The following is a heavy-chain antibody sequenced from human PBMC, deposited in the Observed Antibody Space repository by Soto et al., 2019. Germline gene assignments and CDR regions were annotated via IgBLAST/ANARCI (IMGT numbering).Heavy chain of an antibody. CDR2: IYHSGSA. V-gene: IGHV4-4*02. D-gene: IGHD3-10*01. Sequence: SETLSLTCAVSGGSISSSNWWSWVRQPPGKGLEWIGEIYHSGSANYNPSLKSRVTISVDKSKNQFSLKLSSVTAADTAVYYCARDSRITMIRDLRWVDYYYGMDVWGQGTTVTVSS. CDR3: ARDSRITMIRDLRWVDYYYGMDV. CDR1: GGSISSSNW. J-gene: IGHJ6*02.